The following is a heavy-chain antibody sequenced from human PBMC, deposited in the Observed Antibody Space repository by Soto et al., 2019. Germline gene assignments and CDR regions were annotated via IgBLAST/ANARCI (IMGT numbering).Heavy chain of an antibody. Sequence: ASVKVSCKASGGTFSSYAISWVRQAPGQGLEWMGGIIPIFGTANYAQKFQGRVTITADESTSTAYMELSSLRSEDTAVYYCARAIAQNRDIVLMVYGTWGGAFYIWGQGTMVTVSS. J-gene: IGHJ3*02. CDR3: ARAIAQNRDIVLMVYGTWGGAFYI. D-gene: IGHD2-8*01. CDR2: IIPIFGTA. CDR1: GGTFSSYA. V-gene: IGHV1-69*13.